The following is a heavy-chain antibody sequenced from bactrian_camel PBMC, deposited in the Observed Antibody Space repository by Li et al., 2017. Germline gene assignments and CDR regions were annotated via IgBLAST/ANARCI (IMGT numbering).Heavy chain of an antibody. CDR1: GFPYYKNC. CDR2: TAGGST. Sequence: VQLVESGGGLVQTGGSLRLSCAASGFPYYKNCMGWFRQAPGKEREGVAYTAGGSTYYADSVKGRFTISQDNAKNTVYLQMNSLKPEDTAMYYCAAQYVLASRTCGGASRSTFNYWGQGTQVTVS. J-gene: IGHJ4*01. D-gene: IGHD1*01. CDR3: AAQYVLASRTCGGASRSTFNY. V-gene: IGHV3S60*01.